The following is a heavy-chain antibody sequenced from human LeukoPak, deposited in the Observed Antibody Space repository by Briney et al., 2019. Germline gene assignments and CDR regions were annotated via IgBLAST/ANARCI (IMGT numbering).Heavy chain of an antibody. V-gene: IGHV4-31*03. CDR2: IYYSGST. CDR3: ARDYYDSSGYFDY. J-gene: IGHJ4*02. CDR1: GGSISSSGYY. D-gene: IGHD3-22*01. Sequence: KPSQTLSLTCTVSGGSISSSGYYWSWIRQHPGKGLEWIGYIYYSGSTYYNPSLKSRVTISVDTSKNQFSLKLSSVTAADTAVYYCARDYYDSSGYFDYWGQGTLVTVSS.